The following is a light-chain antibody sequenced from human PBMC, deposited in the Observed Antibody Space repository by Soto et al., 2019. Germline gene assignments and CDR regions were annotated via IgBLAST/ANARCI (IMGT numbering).Light chain of an antibody. CDR1: QSVRSQ. Sequence: EIVLTQSPATLSLSPGERATLSCRASQSVRSQLAWYQQKPGQAPRLLISDASNRATGIPARFSGSGSGTDFTLSISSLEPEDFAMYYCQQRSSWPLLTFGGGTTVEIK. J-gene: IGKJ4*01. V-gene: IGKV3-11*01. CDR2: DAS. CDR3: QQRSSWPLLT.